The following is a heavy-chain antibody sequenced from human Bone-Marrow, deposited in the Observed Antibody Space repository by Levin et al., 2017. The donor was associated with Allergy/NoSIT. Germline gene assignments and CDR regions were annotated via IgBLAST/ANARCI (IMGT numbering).Heavy chain of an antibody. CDR2: MNPNSGNT. CDR3: ARRPVGMVYARNWFDP. J-gene: IGHJ5*02. V-gene: IGHV1-8*01. Sequence: GASVKVSCKASGYTFTSYDINWVRQATGQGLEWMGWMNPNSGNTGYAQKFQGRVTMTRNTSISTAYMELSSLRSEDTAVYYCARRPVGMVYARNWFDPWGQGTLVTVSS. D-gene: IGHD2-8*01. CDR1: GYTFTSYD.